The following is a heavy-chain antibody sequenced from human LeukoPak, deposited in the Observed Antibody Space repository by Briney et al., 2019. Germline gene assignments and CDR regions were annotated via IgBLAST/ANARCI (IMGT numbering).Heavy chain of an antibody. J-gene: IGHJ4*02. CDR3: TRDLGQWLLQGIFFDY. D-gene: IGHD5-12*01. CDR1: GYTFTSYG. Sequence: ASVKVSCKASGYTFTSYGISWVRQAPGQGPEWMGWISAYSTYNGNTNYAQKFQGRVTMTTDASTSTAYMELRSLRSDDTAVYYCTRDLGQWLLQGIFFDYWGQGTLVTVSS. V-gene: IGHV1-18*01. CDR2: ISAYSTYNGNT.